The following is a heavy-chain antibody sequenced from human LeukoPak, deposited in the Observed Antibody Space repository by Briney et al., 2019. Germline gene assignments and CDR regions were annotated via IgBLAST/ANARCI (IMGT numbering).Heavy chain of an antibody. J-gene: IGHJ4*02. V-gene: IGHV1-2*02. CDR1: GYTFTGYY. CDR3: ARSGGGGSWYDLDY. CDR2: MNPNSGGS. D-gene: IGHD6-13*01. Sequence: ASVKVSCKASGYTFTGYYIHWVRQAPGQGLEWMGWMNPNSGGSNYVQQFQGRVTLTRDLSITTAYMELSSLRFDDTAVYYCARSGGGGSWYDLDYWGQGALVTVS.